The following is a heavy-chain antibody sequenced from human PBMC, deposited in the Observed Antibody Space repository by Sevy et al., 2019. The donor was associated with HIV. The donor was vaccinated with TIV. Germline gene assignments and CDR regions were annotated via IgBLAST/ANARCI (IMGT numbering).Heavy chain of an antibody. CDR3: AGFGELESGY. CDR2: ITHRRTT. J-gene: IGHJ4*02. Sequence: SETLSLTCAVYGGSFSSYYWTWVRQPPGRGLEWIGEITHRRTTNYNPSVKSRVTMSIDTSKKRFSLKLRSVTAADTAVYYCAGFGELESGYWGQGSLVTVSS. D-gene: IGHD3-10*01. V-gene: IGHV4-34*01. CDR1: GGSFSSYY.